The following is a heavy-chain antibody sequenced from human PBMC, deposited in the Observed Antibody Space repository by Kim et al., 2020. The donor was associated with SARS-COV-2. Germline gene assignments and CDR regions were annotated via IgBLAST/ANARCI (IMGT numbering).Heavy chain of an antibody. CDR3: ARDQVADTDSYFDY. J-gene: IGHJ4*02. Sequence: ADSVKSRFTNSRDNSKNTLYLQMDSLTPADTAVYYCARDQVADTDSYFDYWGQGTLVTVAS. V-gene: IGHV3-30*03. D-gene: IGHD2-15*01.